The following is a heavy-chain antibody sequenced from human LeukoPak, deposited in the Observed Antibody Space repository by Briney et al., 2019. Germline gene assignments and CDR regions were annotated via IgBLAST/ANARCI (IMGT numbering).Heavy chain of an antibody. J-gene: IGHJ4*02. Sequence: GGSLRLSCAASGFTFSNYEMNWVRQAPGKGLEWVSAISGSGGSTYYADSVKGRFTISRDNSKNTLHLQMNSLRAEDTAVYYCAKDVVWGSYRYSDYWGQGTLVTVSS. CDR2: ISGSGGST. V-gene: IGHV3-23*01. CDR1: GFTFSNYE. CDR3: AKDVVWGSYRYSDY. D-gene: IGHD3-16*02.